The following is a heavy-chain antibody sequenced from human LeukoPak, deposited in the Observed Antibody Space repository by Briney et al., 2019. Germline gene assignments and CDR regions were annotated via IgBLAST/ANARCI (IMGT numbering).Heavy chain of an antibody. CDR2: IYYSGST. V-gene: IGHV4-59*01. Sequence: SETRSLTCTVSGGSISSYYWSWIRQPPGKGLEWIGYIYYSGSTNYKPSLKSRVTISVDTSKHQFSLKLTSVTAADTAVYCGARVGYCSSTSCPSPDAFDIWGKGTMVTVSS. D-gene: IGHD2-2*03. CDR3: ARVGYCSSTSCPSPDAFDI. J-gene: IGHJ3*02. CDR1: GGSISSYY.